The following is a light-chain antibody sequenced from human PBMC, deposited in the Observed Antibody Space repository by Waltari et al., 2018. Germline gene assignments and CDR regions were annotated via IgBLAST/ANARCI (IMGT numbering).Light chain of an antibody. Sequence: EIVLTQSPATLSLFPGERATLSCRARQSVSSQLAWYQQKPGQAPRLLIYDASDRATGIPGRFSGSGSGTDFTLTISSLEPEDFAVYYCQQRSDWPCTFGQGTRVEIK. V-gene: IGKV3-11*01. CDR3: QQRSDWPCT. CDR2: DAS. J-gene: IGKJ1*01. CDR1: QSVSSQ.